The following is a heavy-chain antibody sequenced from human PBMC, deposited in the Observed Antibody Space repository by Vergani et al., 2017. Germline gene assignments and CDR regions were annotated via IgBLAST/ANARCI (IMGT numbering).Heavy chain of an antibody. Sequence: VQLVESGGGVVQPGRSLRLSCAASGFTFSGSAMHWVRQASGKGLEWVGRIRSKANSYATAYAASVKGRFTISRDDSKNTAYLQMNSLKTEDTAVYYCTRSGWTHTFYYYYMDVWGKGTTVTVSS. V-gene: IGHV3-73*01. CDR2: IRSKANSYAT. D-gene: IGHD3-10*01. J-gene: IGHJ6*03. CDR1: GFTFSGSA. CDR3: TRSGWTHTFYYYYMDV.